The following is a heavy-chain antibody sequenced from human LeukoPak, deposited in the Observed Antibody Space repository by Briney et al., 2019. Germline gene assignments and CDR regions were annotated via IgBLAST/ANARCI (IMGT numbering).Heavy chain of an antibody. Sequence: SETLSLTCTVSGGSISSSSYYWSWIRQPPGKGLEWIGYFYYSGSTNYNPSLKSRVTISVDTSKNQFSLKLSSVTAADTAVYYCARWYSGYDSRFDPWGQGTLVTVSS. CDR1: GGSISSSSYY. CDR3: ARWYSGYDSRFDP. V-gene: IGHV4-61*01. J-gene: IGHJ5*02. D-gene: IGHD5-12*01. CDR2: FYYSGST.